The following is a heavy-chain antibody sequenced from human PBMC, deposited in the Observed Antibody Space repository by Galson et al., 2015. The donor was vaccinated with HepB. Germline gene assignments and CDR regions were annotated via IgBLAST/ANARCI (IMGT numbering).Heavy chain of an antibody. Sequence: SLRLSCAASGLTFDDYGIHWVRQTPGKGLEWVSGITWNNGNLEYADSVKGRFTISRDNAQNSLYLQMKSLRAEDTALYYCAVDIRIAALPFLDYWGQGILVTVSS. J-gene: IGHJ4*02. CDR2: ITWNNGNL. CDR1: GLTFDDYG. D-gene: IGHD6-6*01. CDR3: AVDIRIAALPFLDY. V-gene: IGHV3-9*01.